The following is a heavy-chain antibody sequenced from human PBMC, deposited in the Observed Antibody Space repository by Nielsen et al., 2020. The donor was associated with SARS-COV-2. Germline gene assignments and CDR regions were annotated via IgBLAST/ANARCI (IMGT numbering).Heavy chain of an antibody. Sequence: GGSLRLSCAASGFTFSSYGMHWVRQAPGKGLEWVAVISYDGSNKYYADSVKGRFTISRDNSKNTLYLQMNSLRAEDTAVYYCAKDQQWLVLWYYFDYWGQGTLVTVSS. CDR2: ISYDGSNK. CDR3: AKDQQWLVLWYYFDY. J-gene: IGHJ4*02. D-gene: IGHD6-19*01. V-gene: IGHV3-30*18. CDR1: GFTFSSYG.